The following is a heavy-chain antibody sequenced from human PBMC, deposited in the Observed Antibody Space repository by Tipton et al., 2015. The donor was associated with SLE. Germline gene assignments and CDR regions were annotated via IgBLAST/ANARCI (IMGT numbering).Heavy chain of an antibody. CDR2: IYYSGTT. D-gene: IGHD1-1*01. J-gene: IGHJ5*02. V-gene: IGHV4-59*11. CDR3: ARGQLERRGTWFDT. Sequence: TLSLTCTVSGGSISSHYWSWIRQHPGKGLEWIGHIYYSGTTYYNPSLESRITISADTSKNQFSLRLTSVTAADTAVYYCARGQLERRGTWFDTWGQGTLVTVSS. CDR1: GGSISSHY.